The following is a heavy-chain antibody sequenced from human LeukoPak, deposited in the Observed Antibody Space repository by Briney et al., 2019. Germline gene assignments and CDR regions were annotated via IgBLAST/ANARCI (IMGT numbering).Heavy chain of an antibody. CDR2: IHTSGDT. J-gene: IGHJ6*03. CDR3: ARHAADYYYMDV. CDR1: GDSIRNYY. D-gene: IGHD6-25*01. Sequence: SETLSLTCTVSGDSIRNYYWSWIRQPPGKGLEWIAFIHTSGDTNYNPSLKTRAPISVDMSKNQFSLRLGSVTAADTAVYYCARHAADYYYMDVWGQGTTVTVSS. V-gene: IGHV4-4*09.